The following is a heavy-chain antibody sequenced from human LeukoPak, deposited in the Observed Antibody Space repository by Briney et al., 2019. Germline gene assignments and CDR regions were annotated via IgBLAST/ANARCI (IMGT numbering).Heavy chain of an antibody. V-gene: IGHV3-23*01. D-gene: IGHD3-22*01. CDR2: ITSSGDAT. Sequence: GGSLRLSCAASGFTFNIYSRSWVRQAPGKGLEWVSSITSSGDATFYADSVKDRFTISRDNSKNMLYLQMSRLRAEDTAVYYCAKDRPNYHESNGHYYRPNGDYWGQGTLVTVSS. CDR1: GFTFNIYS. CDR3: AKDRPNYHESNGHYYRPNGDY. J-gene: IGHJ4*02.